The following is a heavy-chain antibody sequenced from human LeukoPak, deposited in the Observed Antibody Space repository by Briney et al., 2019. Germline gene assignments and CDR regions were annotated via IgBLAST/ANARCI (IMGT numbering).Heavy chain of an antibody. D-gene: IGHD6-13*01. CDR2: INPNSGGT. V-gene: IGHV1-2*02. J-gene: IGHJ4*02. CDR1: GYTFTGYY. Sequence: GASVKVSCKASGYTFTGYYMHWVRQAPGQGLEWMGWINPNSGGTNYAQKFQGRVTMTRDTSISTAYMELSRLRSDDTAVYYCARGGISSWYSPTPHYFDYWGQGTLVTVSS. CDR3: ARGGISSWYSPTPHYFDY.